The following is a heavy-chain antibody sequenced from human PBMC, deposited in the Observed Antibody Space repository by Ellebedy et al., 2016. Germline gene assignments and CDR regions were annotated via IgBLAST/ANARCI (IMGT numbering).Heavy chain of an antibody. J-gene: IGHJ4*02. Sequence: GESLKISXADSGFTFSRYWMSWVRQSPGKGLEWVANIKEDGGEEYYVDSVKGRFTISRDNAKRSLYLQMNSLRVEDTAVYYCGGCPRGSEGCYWGQGTLVTVSS. CDR2: IKEDGGEE. V-gene: IGHV3-7*01. D-gene: IGHD3-10*01. CDR3: GGCPRGSEGCY. CDR1: GFTFSRYW.